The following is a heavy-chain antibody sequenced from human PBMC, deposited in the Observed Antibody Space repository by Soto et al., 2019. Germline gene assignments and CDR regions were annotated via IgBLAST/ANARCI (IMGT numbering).Heavy chain of an antibody. Sequence: QAQLVQSGAEVKKPGASVKVSCKASGYTFGSYGISWVRQAPGQGLEWMGWISAHNGNTKYTQKFQGRVTMTTDTSTNTAYMALRGLSSDDTSVYYCAPDAAVAGTGWFDPWGQGTLVTVSS. CDR3: APDAAVAGTGWFDP. CDR1: GYTFGSYG. V-gene: IGHV1-18*01. J-gene: IGHJ5*02. D-gene: IGHD6-19*01. CDR2: ISAHNGNT.